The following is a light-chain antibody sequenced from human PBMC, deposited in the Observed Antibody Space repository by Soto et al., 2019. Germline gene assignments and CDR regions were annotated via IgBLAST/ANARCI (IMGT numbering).Light chain of an antibody. Sequence: EVVMRQSPATLSVSPGEGVTLSCRASQGIGDTLAWYQHKPGPTPRLLIYDTSTRATGFPTRFSGSRSGADFTLTITSLQPEDFATYYCQQSYSTPTFGGGTKVDIK. CDR1: QGIGDT. J-gene: IGKJ4*01. CDR2: DTS. V-gene: IGKV3-15*01. CDR3: QQSYSTPT.